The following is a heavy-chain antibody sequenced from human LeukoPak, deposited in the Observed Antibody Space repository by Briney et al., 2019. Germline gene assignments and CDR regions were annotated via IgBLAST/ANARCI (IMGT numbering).Heavy chain of an antibody. CDR2: ISSSSSYI. Sequence: GRCLRLSCAAAGSTFSRTSMNWVSHAPGKGLEWVLSISSSSSYIYHADSVKGRFTISRENTKPSLYLQMNSLRAEDTAVYYCARDRLIYGDYGDSFDIWGQGTMVTVSS. V-gene: IGHV3-21*01. J-gene: IGHJ3*02. CDR3: ARDRLIYGDYGDSFDI. CDR1: GSTFSRTS. D-gene: IGHD4-17*01.